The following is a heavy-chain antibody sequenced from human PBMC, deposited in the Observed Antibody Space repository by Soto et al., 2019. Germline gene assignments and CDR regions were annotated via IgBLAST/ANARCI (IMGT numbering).Heavy chain of an antibody. CDR3: AKRPFAVAGPIPSSFDP. CDR1: GFTFISDA. CDR2: RSGSGGST. Sequence: LGLSCAASGFTFISDAISWVRQSPGKGLEWVSSRSGSGGSTYYADSVKGRFTISRDNSKNTLYLQMNSLRAEDTAVYYCAKRPFAVAGPIPSSFDPWGQGTLVTVSS. V-gene: IGHV3-23*01. D-gene: IGHD6-19*01. J-gene: IGHJ5*02.